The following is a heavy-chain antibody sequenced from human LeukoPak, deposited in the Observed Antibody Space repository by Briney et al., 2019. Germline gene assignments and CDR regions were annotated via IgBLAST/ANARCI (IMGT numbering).Heavy chain of an antibody. CDR2: IYYSGST. Sequence: SETLSLTCTVSGGSISSSSYYWGWIRQPPGKGLEWIGSIYYSGSTYYNPSLKSRVTISVDTSKNQFSLKLSSVTAADTAVYYCARQAGTPWYFDLWGRGTLVTVSS. V-gene: IGHV4-39*01. D-gene: IGHD1-7*01. CDR3: ARQAGTPWYFDL. CDR1: GGSISSSSYY. J-gene: IGHJ2*01.